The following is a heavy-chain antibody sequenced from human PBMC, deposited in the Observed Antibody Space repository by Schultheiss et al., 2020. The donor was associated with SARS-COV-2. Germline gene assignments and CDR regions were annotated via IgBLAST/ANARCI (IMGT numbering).Heavy chain of an antibody. D-gene: IGHD2-2*03. Sequence: SETLSLTCAVYGGSFSAYYWSWIRQPPGKGLEWIGEINHGGSTNYNPSLKSRVTISVDASKKQFSLKLNSVTAADTAVYFCARGGYCSSTSCYLTYYYYMDVWGKGTTVTVSS. CDR3: ARGGYCSSTSCYLTYYYYMDV. CDR2: INHGGST. CDR1: GGSFSAYY. J-gene: IGHJ6*03. V-gene: IGHV4-34*01.